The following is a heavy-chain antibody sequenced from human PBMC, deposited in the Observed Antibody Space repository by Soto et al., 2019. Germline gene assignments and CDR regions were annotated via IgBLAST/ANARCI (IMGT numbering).Heavy chain of an antibody. D-gene: IGHD4-17*01. CDR1: GGSISSGGYY. V-gene: IGHV4-31*03. Sequence: QVQLQESGPGLVKPSQTLSLTCTVSGGSISSGGYYWSWIRQHPGKGLEWIGYIYYSGSTYYNPSLKGXXTXSXXTSKNQFSLKLSSVTAADTAVYYCARRADYGDYRPWGQGTLVTVSS. J-gene: IGHJ5*02. CDR2: IYYSGST. CDR3: ARRADYGDYRP.